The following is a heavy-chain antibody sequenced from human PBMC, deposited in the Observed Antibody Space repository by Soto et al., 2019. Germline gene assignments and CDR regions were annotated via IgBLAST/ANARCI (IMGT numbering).Heavy chain of an antibody. CDR1: GFTFGDFG. J-gene: IGHJ6*02. CDR3: ARDLVTLAAMDV. Sequence: QVQLVESGGDVVQPGRSLRLSYEVSGFTFGDFGIHWVRQAPGKGLEWVTVIWADGTNKYYADSVKGRFTVSRDNSKNTLYLQMNSLRVEDTAVYYCARDLVTLAAMDVWGPGTTVLVSS. CDR2: IWADGTNK. D-gene: IGHD3-16*01. V-gene: IGHV3-33*01.